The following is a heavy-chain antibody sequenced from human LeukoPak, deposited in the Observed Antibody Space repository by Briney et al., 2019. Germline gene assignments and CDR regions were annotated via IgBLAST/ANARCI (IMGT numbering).Heavy chain of an antibody. CDR1: GYTFTGYY. Sequence: ASVKVSFKASGYTFTGYYMHWVRQAPGQGLEWMGWINPNSGGTNYAQKFQGRVTMTRDTSISTAYMELSRLRSDDTAVYCCARDRGWLLNWFDPWGQGTLVTVSS. CDR2: INPNSGGT. D-gene: IGHD5-24*01. J-gene: IGHJ5*02. V-gene: IGHV1-2*02. CDR3: ARDRGWLLNWFDP.